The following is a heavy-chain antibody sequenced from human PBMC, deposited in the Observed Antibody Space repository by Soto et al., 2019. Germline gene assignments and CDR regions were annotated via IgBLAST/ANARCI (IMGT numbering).Heavy chain of an antibody. CDR2: INPSGGST. D-gene: IGHD6-6*01. Sequence: ASVKVSCKASGYTFTRYYMHWVRQAPGQGLEWMGIINPSGGSTSYAQKFQGRVTMTRDTSTSTVYMELSSLRSEDTAVYYCAGSSSSSYYYYGMDVWGQGTTVTVSS. CDR3: AGSSSSSYYYYGMDV. V-gene: IGHV1-46*01. J-gene: IGHJ6*02. CDR1: GYTFTRYY.